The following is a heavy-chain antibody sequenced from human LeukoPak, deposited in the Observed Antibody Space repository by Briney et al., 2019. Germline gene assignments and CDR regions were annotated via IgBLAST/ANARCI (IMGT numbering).Heavy chain of an antibody. J-gene: IGHJ4*02. CDR2: ISYDGSNK. CDR3: AKLKRVGIAPFDD. D-gene: IGHD3-10*01. V-gene: IGHV3-30*04. Sequence: GGSVRLSCAASGFTFSSYAMHWVRQAPGKGLEWVAVISYDGSNKYYADSVKGRFTISRDNSKNTLYLQMTGLRAEDTAVYYCAKLKRVGIAPFDDWGQGTLVTVSS. CDR1: GFTFSSYA.